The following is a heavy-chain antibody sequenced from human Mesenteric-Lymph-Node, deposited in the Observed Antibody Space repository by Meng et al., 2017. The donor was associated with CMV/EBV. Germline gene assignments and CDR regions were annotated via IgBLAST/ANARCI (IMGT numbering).Heavy chain of an antibody. CDR3: AREFYDTLTGYSHYFDS. CDR2: VYHSGTN. D-gene: IGHD3-9*01. V-gene: IGHV4-39*07. Sequence: SETLSLTYTVSGGSISSSNYYWGWIRQPPGKGLEWIGSVYHSGTNYYRPSPTSRVTISIDTSKNQFSLNLNSVTAADTAVYYCAREFYDTLTGYSHYFDSWGQGMLVTVSS. J-gene: IGHJ4*02. CDR1: GGSISSSNYY.